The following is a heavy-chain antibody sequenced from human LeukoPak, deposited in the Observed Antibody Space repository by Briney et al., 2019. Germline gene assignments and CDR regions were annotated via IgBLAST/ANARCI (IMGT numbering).Heavy chain of an antibody. V-gene: IGHV1-18*01. CDR1: GYTFTNYG. Sequence: GASVKVSCKASGYTFTNYGISWVRQAPGQGLEWMGWISTNSDIRTYAQTLQGRFTMTTDTATTTAYMELNNLTFDDTAVYYCARDWDAMNNCFDPWGQGTLVTVSS. CDR2: ISTNSDIR. J-gene: IGHJ5*02. D-gene: IGHD1-26*01. CDR3: ARDWDAMNNCFDP.